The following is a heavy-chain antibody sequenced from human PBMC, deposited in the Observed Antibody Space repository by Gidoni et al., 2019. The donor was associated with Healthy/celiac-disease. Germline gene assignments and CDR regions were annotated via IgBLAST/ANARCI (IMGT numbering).Heavy chain of an antibody. V-gene: IGHV3-9*01. CDR1: GFTFDDYA. CDR2: ISCNSGSI. Sequence: EVQLVESGGGLVQPGRSLRLSCAASGFTFDDYAMHWVRQAPGKGMGWCSGISCNSGSIGYAASVKGRFTISRDNAKNALYLQMNSLRAEDTALYYCAKDMGAGGNREGFDYWGQGTLVTVSS. D-gene: IGHD3-16*01. CDR3: AKDMGAGGNREGFDY. J-gene: IGHJ4*02.